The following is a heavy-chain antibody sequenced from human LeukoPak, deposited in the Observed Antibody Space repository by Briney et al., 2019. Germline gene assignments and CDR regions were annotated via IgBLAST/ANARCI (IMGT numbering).Heavy chain of an antibody. D-gene: IGHD3-10*01. Sequence: GGSLRLSCAASGFTFSHYAIHWVRQAPAKGLEWVALISYDGSNTYYADSVKGRFTISRDNSNNTVYVQLNSLRPEDTPIYYCARDYRGFGELIEDWGQGTLVTVSS. J-gene: IGHJ4*02. V-gene: IGHV3-30-3*01. CDR3: ARDYRGFGELIED. CDR2: ISYDGSNT. CDR1: GFTFSHYA.